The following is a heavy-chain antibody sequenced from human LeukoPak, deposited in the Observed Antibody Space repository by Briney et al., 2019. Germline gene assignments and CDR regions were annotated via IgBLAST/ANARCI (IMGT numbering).Heavy chain of an antibody. CDR2: IIPILGIA. Sequence: EASVKVSCKASGGTFSSYAISWVRQAPGQGLEWMGRIIPILGIANYAQKFQGRVTITADKSTSTAYMELSSLRSEDAAVYYCARDGSRGSCDPWGQGTLVTVSS. CDR3: ARDGSRGSCDP. J-gene: IGHJ5*02. V-gene: IGHV1-69*04. D-gene: IGHD2-15*01. CDR1: GGTFSSYA.